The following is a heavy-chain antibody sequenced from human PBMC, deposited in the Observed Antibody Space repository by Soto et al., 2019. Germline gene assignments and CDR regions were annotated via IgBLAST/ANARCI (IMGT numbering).Heavy chain of an antibody. CDR1: GFTFSSYG. Sequence: GESLRLSCAASGFTFSSYGMHWVRQAPGKGLEWVAVIWYDGSDRYYADSVKGRFTISRDNSKNTLYLQMNSLTAEDTAVYYCATDQGITWGQGTLVTVSS. CDR2: IWYDGSDR. D-gene: IGHD3-10*01. J-gene: IGHJ5*02. CDR3: ATDQGIT. V-gene: IGHV3-33*01.